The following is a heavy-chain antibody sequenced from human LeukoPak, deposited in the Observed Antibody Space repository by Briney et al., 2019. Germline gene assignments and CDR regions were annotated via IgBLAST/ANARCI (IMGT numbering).Heavy chain of an antibody. CDR3: AAVFGSGYYYYFDY. CDR2: IAVGSGNT. Sequence: GTSVKVSCKASGFTFTSSSMQRVRQARGQRLEWIGWIAVGSGNTNYAQKFQGRVTITRDMSTSTAYMELSSLRPEDTALYYCAAVFGSGYYYYFDYWGQGTLVTVSS. J-gene: IGHJ4*02. D-gene: IGHD3-22*01. CDR1: GFTFTSSS. V-gene: IGHV1-58*02.